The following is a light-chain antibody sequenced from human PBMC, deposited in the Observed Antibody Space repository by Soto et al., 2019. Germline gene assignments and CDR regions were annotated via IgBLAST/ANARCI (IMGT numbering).Light chain of an antibody. CDR3: KQYHTWKIT. J-gene: IGKJ4*01. CDR1: QGVSRK. V-gene: IGKV3-15*01. Sequence: DIVMTQSPATLSVAPGERVTFSCRASQGVSRKLAWYQHKPGQAPRLLISGASTGATGIPARFSGSGSGTGLTLNISSLQSEDCAIYYCKQYHTWKITFGGGRKLDIK. CDR2: GAS.